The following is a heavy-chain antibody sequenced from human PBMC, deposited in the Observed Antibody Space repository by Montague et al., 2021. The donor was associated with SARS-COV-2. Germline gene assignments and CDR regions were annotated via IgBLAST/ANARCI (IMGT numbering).Heavy chain of an antibody. Sequence: SLRLSCAASGFTFSSYGMHWVRQSPGKGLEWVAVIWYDGSNKYYADSVKGRFTISRDNSKNTLYLQMNSLRAEDTAVYSCASDYGDYQNYYSYYGMDVWGQGTTVTVSS. CDR3: ASDYGDYQNYYSYYGMDV. V-gene: IGHV3-33*01. CDR1: GFTFSSYG. D-gene: IGHD4-17*01. CDR2: IWYDGSNK. J-gene: IGHJ6*02.